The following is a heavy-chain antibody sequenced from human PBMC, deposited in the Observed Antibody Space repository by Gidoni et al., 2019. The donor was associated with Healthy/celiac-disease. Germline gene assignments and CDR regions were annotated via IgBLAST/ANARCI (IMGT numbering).Heavy chain of an antibody. D-gene: IGHD4-17*01. Sequence: QVQLVQSGAEVKKPGASVKVSCKASGYTFTSYYMHWVRQAPGQGLEWMGIINPSGGSTSYAQKFQGRVTMTRDTSTSTVYMELSSLRSEDTAVYYCARESRRATVTTFAFDIWGQGTMVTVSS. CDR3: ARESRRATVTTFAFDI. CDR1: GYTFTSYY. CDR2: INPSGGST. J-gene: IGHJ3*02. V-gene: IGHV1-46*01.